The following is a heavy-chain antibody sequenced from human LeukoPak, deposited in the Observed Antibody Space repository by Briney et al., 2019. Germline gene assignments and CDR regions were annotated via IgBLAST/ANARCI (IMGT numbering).Heavy chain of an antibody. D-gene: IGHD4-17*01. J-gene: IGHJ4*02. CDR1: GGSISSYY. Sequence: SETLSLTCTVSGGSISSYYWSWIRQPPGKGLEWIGYIYYSGSTNYNPSLKSRVTISVDTSKNQFSLKLSSVTAADTAMCYCASGGLYGVDYWGQGTLVTVSS. V-gene: IGHV4-59*01. CDR2: IYYSGST. CDR3: ASGGLYGVDY.